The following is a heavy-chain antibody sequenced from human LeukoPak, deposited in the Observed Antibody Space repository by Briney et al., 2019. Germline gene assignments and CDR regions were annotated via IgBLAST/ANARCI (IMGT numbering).Heavy chain of an antibody. J-gene: IGHJ4*02. CDR2: INDVGSRT. CDR3: ARGRVTLDY. V-gene: IGHV3-74*01. CDR1: GLTVRYYW. Sequence: GGSLRLSCEASGLTVRYYWMHWVRQVPGKGLVWVSRINDVGSRTDYAESVKGRFTVSRDNSRNTLYLQMDSLRDEDTAIYHCARGRVTLDYWGRGTLVTVSS.